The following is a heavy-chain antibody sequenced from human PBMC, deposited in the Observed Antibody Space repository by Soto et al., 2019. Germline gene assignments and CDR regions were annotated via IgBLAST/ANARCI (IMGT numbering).Heavy chain of an antibody. CDR1: GGSISSYY. Sequence: SETLSVTCTVAGGSISSYYWSWIRQPPGKGLEWIGYIYYSGSTNYNPSLKSRVTISVDTSKNQFSLKLSSVTAADTAVYYCARVYSGSYSDYWGQGTLVTVSS. D-gene: IGHD1-26*01. J-gene: IGHJ4*02. CDR2: IYYSGST. CDR3: ARVYSGSYSDY. V-gene: IGHV4-59*12.